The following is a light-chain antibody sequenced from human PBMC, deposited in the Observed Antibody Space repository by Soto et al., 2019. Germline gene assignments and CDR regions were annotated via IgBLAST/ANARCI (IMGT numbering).Light chain of an antibody. J-gene: IGLJ2*01. Sequence: QLVRTQSNSASASLGASVKLTCTLSSGHSSYAIAWHQQQPEKGPRYLMKLNSDGSHSKGDGIPDRFSGSSSGAERYLTISSLQSEDEAAYYCQTWGTGIHVFGGWTKLAV. CDR1: SGHSSYA. CDR3: QTWGTGIHV. V-gene: IGLV4-69*01. CDR2: LNSDGSH.